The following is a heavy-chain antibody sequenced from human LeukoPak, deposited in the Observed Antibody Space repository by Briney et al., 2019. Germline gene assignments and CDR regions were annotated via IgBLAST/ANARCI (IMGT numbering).Heavy chain of an antibody. CDR3: ARGGYCSSTSCYHWFDP. CDR2: INPSGGST. D-gene: IGHD2-2*01. Sequence: ASVKVSCKASGYTFTSYYMHWVRQAPGQGLEWMGIINPSGGSTSYAQKFQGRVTMTRETSTSTVYMELSSLRSEDTAVYYCARGGYCSSTSCYHWFDPWGQGTLVTVSS. J-gene: IGHJ5*02. V-gene: IGHV1-46*01. CDR1: GYTFTSYY.